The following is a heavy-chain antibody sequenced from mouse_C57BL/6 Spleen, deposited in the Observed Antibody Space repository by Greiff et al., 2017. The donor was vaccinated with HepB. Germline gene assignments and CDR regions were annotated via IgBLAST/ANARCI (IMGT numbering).Heavy chain of an antibody. Sequence: QVQLKQPGAELVKPGASVKMSCKASGYTFTSYWITWVKQRPGQGLEWIGDIYPGSGSTNYNEKFKSKATLTVDTSSSTAYMQLSSLTSEDSAVYYCARGVNWDDWYFDVWGTGTTVTVSS. D-gene: IGHD4-1*01. CDR3: ARGVNWDDWYFDV. CDR2: IYPGSGST. V-gene: IGHV1-55*01. CDR1: GYTFTSYW. J-gene: IGHJ1*03.